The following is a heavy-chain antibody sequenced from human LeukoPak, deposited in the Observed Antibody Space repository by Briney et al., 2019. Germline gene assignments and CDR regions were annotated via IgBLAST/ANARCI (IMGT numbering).Heavy chain of an antibody. J-gene: IGHJ4*02. CDR1: GFTFSSYA. Sequence: GGSLRLSCAASGFTFSSYAMSWVRQAPGKGLEWVSAISGSGGSTYYADSVKGRFTISRDNSKNTLYLQMNSLRVEDTAMYYCAKDHYDFWSGYSGPLDYWGQGTLVTVSS. D-gene: IGHD3-3*01. CDR2: ISGSGGST. V-gene: IGHV3-23*01. CDR3: AKDHYDFWSGYSGPLDY.